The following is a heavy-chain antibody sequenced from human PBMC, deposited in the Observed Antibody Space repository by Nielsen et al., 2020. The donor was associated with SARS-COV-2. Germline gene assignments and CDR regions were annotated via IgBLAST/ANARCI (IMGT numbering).Heavy chain of an antibody. CDR2: IYYSGSI. V-gene: IGHV4-59*01. D-gene: IGHD6-19*01. Sequence: GSLRLSCTVSGGSISSYYWSWIRQPPGKGLEWIGYIYYSGSINYNPSLKSRVTISVDTSKNQFSLKLSSVTAADTAVYYCARGGGSSGWFDPWGQGTLVTVSS. J-gene: IGHJ5*02. CDR1: GGSISSYY. CDR3: ARGGGSSGWFDP.